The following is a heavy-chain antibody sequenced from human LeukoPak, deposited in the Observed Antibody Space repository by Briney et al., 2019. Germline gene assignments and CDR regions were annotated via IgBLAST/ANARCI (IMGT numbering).Heavy chain of an antibody. CDR3: ARASSKQLAGYLPDGFDI. J-gene: IGHJ3*02. V-gene: IGHV3-21*01. CDR2: ISGSGTSV. Sequence: GGSLRLSCAASGFAFSSYSMNWGRKAPGNGLEWVSSISGSGTSVYYADSVKGRFTISRDNAKNSLSLQMNSLRADDAAVYYCARASSKQLAGYLPDGFDIWGQGTMVTVSS. D-gene: IGHD3-9*01. CDR1: GFAFSSYS.